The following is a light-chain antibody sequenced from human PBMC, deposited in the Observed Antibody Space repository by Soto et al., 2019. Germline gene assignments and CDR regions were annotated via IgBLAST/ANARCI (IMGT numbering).Light chain of an antibody. V-gene: IGLV2-23*02. J-gene: IGLJ3*02. CDR3: CSYAGSSTFWV. CDR2: EVS. Sequence: QSALTQPASVSGSPGHSITISCTGTSSDVGSYNLVSWYQQHPGKAPKLMIYEVSKRPSGVSNRFSGSKSGNTASLTISGLQAEDEADYYCCSYAGSSTFWVFGGGTKLTVL. CDR1: SSDVGSYNL.